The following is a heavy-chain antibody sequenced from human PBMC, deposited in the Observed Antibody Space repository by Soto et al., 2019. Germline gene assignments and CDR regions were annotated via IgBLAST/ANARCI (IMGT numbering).Heavy chain of an antibody. CDR3: ASSTSYYYYMDV. V-gene: IGHV3-11*01. Sequence: GGSMRLSWAAAGFTFSDYDGSWLRQAPGKGLEWVSYISSSGSTIYYADSVKGRFTISRDNAKNSLYLQMNSLRAEDTAVYYCASSTSYYYYMDVWGKGTTVTVSS. CDR2: ISSSGSTI. CDR1: GFTFSDYD. J-gene: IGHJ6*03. D-gene: IGHD1-26*01.